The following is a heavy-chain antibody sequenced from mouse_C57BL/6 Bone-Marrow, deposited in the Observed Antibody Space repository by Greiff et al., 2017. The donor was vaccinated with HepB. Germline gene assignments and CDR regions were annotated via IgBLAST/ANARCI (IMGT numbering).Heavy chain of an antibody. CDR2: IWSGGST. V-gene: IGHV2-2*01. CDR3: ARTDYYYGSSSAWFAY. D-gene: IGHD1-1*01. J-gene: IGHJ3*01. Sequence: VKVVESGPGLVQPSQSLSITCTVSGFSLTSYGVHWVRQSPGKGLEWLGVIWSGGSTDYNAAFISRLSISKDNSKSQVFFKMNSLQADDTAIYYCARTDYYYGSSSAWFAYWGQGTLVTVSA. CDR1: GFSLTSYG.